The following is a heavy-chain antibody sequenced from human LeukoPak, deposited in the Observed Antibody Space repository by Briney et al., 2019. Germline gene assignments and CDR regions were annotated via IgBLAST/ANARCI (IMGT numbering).Heavy chain of an antibody. CDR1: GFTFRNHI. CDR3: AREGDAFDI. Sequence: GGSLRLSCAASGFTFRNHIISWGRQAPGKELEWVANMRQDGSGKFYVDSVKGRFTISRDNATNSLYLQMDSLRVEDTDVYYCAREGDAFDIWGQGTMVTVSS. CDR2: MRQDGSGK. J-gene: IGHJ3*02. V-gene: IGHV3-7*01.